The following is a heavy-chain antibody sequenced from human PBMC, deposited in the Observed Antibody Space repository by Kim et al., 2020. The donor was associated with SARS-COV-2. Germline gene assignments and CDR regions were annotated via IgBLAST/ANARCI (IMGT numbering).Heavy chain of an antibody. CDR3: ARGGIVVVVAVNPDYFDP. Sequence: GGSLRLSCAASGFTFSSYAMHWVRQAPGKGLEWVAVISYDGSNKYYADSVKGRFTISRDNSKNTLYLQMNSLRAEDTAVYYCARGGIVVVVAVNPDYFDPWGQGTLVTVSS. V-gene: IGHV3-30-3*01. D-gene: IGHD2-15*01. J-gene: IGHJ5*02. CDR2: ISYDGSNK. CDR1: GFTFSSYA.